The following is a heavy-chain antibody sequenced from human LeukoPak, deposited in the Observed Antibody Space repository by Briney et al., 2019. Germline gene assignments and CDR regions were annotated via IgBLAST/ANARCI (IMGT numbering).Heavy chain of an antibody. CDR3: GSTNSFSY. CDR2: IKQDGSET. Sequence: GGSLRLSCAASGFAFSNYWMNWARQAPGKGLEWVANIKQDGSETNYVDSVKGRFTISRDNAKNSLYLQMNSLRAEDTALYCCGSTNSFSYWGRGTLVTVYS. J-gene: IGHJ4*02. V-gene: IGHV3-7*01. CDR1: GFAFSNYW. D-gene: IGHD2-15*01.